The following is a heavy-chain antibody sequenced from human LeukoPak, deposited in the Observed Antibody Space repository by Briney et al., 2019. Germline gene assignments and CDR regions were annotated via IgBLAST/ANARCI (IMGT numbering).Heavy chain of an antibody. D-gene: IGHD2-8*02. J-gene: IGHJ4*02. CDR3: ARDLVSDSFDY. V-gene: IGHV4-38-2*02. CDR1: GYSISSGYY. Sequence: SQTLSLTCTVSGYSISSGYYWGWIRQPPGKGLEWIGSIYHSGSTYYNPSLKSRVTISVDTSKNQFSLKLSSVTAADTAVYYCARDLVSDSFDYWGQGTLVTVSS. CDR2: IYHSGST.